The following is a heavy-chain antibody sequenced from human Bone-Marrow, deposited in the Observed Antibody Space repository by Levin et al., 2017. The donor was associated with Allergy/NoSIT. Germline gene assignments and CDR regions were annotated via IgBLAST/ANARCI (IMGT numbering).Heavy chain of an antibody. CDR2: MNPLSGNT. V-gene: IGHV1-8*01. CDR3: AVAFRGHLLSDY. Sequence: ASVKVSCKTSGYTFSDFDIIWVRQASGQGLEWMGWMNPLSGNTGFSQKFRGRVTMTGDPSINTAYMELNSLSSEDTALYYCAVAFRGHLLSDYWGQGTLVTVSS. D-gene: IGHD3-16*01. J-gene: IGHJ4*02. CDR1: GYTFSDFD.